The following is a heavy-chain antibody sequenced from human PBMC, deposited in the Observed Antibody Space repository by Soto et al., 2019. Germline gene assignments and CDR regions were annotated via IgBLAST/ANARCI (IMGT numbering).Heavy chain of an antibody. V-gene: IGHV4-39*01. Sequence: QLQLQESGPGLVKPSETLSLTCTVSGGSISSSSYYWGWIRQPPGKGLEWIGSIYYSGSTYYNPSLKSRVTISVHTSKNQFSLKLSSVTAADTAVYYCARGLTRDYYDSSGYLDYWGQGTLVTVSS. D-gene: IGHD3-22*01. CDR2: IYYSGST. CDR1: GGSISSSSYY. J-gene: IGHJ4*02. CDR3: ARGLTRDYYDSSGYLDY.